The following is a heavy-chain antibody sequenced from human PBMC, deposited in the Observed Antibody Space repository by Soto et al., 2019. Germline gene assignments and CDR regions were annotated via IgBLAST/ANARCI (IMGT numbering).Heavy chain of an antibody. CDR1: GGTFSSYA. Sequence: QVQLVQSGAEVKKPGSSVKVSCKASGGTFSSYAISWVRQAPGQGLAWMGGIIPIFGTANYAQKFQGRGTITADESMCTAYMDLSSLRSEDTAVYYCASSHTVSTTFFDYWGQGTLGNVSS. J-gene: IGHJ4*02. V-gene: IGHV1-69*01. CDR2: IIPIFGTA. CDR3: ASSHTVSTTFFDY. D-gene: IGHD4-4*01.